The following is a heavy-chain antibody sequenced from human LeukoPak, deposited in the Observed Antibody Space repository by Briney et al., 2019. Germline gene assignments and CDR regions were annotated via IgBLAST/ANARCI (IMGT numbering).Heavy chain of an antibody. J-gene: IGHJ6*02. D-gene: IGHD6-13*01. CDR3: ARTNKAAAGGLYYYYGMDV. Sequence: GASVKVSCKASGYTFTGYYMHWVRQAPGQGHEWMGWINPNSGGTNYAQKFQGWVTMTRDTSISTAYMELSRLRSDDTAVYYCARTNKAAAGGLYYYYGMDVWGQGTTVTVSS. V-gene: IGHV1-2*04. CDR2: INPNSGGT. CDR1: GYTFTGYY.